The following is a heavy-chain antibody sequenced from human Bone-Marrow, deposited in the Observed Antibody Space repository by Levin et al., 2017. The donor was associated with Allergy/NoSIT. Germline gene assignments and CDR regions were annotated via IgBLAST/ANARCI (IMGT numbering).Heavy chain of an antibody. CDR3: ARTLRAVVPAAILNY. CDR1: GFTFSSYA. J-gene: IGHJ4*02. D-gene: IGHD2-2*02. V-gene: IGHV3-30-3*01. CDR2: ISYDGSNK. Sequence: GGSLRLSCAASGFTFSSYAMHWVRQAPGKGLEWVAVISYDGSNKYYADSVKGRFTISRDNSKNTLYLQMNSLRAEDTAVYYCARTLRAVVPAAILNYWGQGTLVTVSS.